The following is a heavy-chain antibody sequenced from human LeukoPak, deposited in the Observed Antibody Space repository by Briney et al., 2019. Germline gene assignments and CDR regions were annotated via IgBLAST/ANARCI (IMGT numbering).Heavy chain of an antibody. CDR1: GFTFSGYV. V-gene: IGHV3-23*01. CDR3: ARERSLEIAVAGTIFDY. CDR2: ISGSGGST. J-gene: IGHJ4*02. Sequence: GGSLRLSCAASGFTFSGYVMTWVRQPPGKGLQWVADISGSGGSTYYADSVKGRFSISRDNSKNMLYLQMKSLRAEDTAVYYCARERSLEIAVAGTIFDYWGQGTLVTVSS. D-gene: IGHD6-19*01.